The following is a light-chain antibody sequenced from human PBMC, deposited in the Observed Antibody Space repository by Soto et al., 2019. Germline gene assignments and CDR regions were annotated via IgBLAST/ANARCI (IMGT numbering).Light chain of an antibody. CDR2: GAS. CDR1: QSISRY. V-gene: IGKV1-39*01. J-gene: IGKJ1*01. CDR3: KQSYTST. Sequence: DIQMTQSPSSLSASVGDRVAITCRASQSISRYLNWYQQKPGKAPKLLIYGASSLQSGVPSRFSGSAYGTDFTLTISSLQTEDFATYYCKQSYTSTFGQGTKVDIK.